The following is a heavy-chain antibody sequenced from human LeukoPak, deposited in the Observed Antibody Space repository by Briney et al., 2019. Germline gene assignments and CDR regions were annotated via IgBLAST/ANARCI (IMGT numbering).Heavy chain of an antibody. CDR1: GGSISSYY. J-gene: IGHJ4*02. V-gene: IGHV4-59*01. CDR2: IYYSGST. CDR3: ARVGLEWFGELGSYFDY. Sequence: SETLSLTCTVSGGSISSYYWSWIRQPPGKGLEWIGYIYYSGSTNYNPSLKSRVTISVDTSKNQFSLKLSSVTAADTAVYYCARVGLEWFGELGSYFDYWGQGTLVTVSS. D-gene: IGHD3-10*01.